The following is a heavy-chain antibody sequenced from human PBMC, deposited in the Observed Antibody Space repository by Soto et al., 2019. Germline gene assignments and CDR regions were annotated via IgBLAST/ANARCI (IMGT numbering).Heavy chain of an antibody. Sequence: SETLSLTCTVSGGSISSGGYYWSWIRQHPGKGLEWIGYIYYSGSTYYNPSLKSRVTISVDTSKNQFSLKLSSVTAADTAVYYCARAYCGGDCPFGGFDYWGQGTLVTVSS. V-gene: IGHV4-31*03. CDR2: IYYSGST. CDR3: ARAYCGGDCPFGGFDY. D-gene: IGHD2-21*02. J-gene: IGHJ4*02. CDR1: GGSISSGGYY.